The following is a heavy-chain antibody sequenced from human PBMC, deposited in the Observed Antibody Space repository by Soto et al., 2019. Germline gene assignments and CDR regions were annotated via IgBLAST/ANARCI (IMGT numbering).Heavy chain of an antibody. Sequence: EVQLVESGGGLVQPGGSLRLSCAASGFTFSSYSMNWVRQAPGKGLEWVSYISSSSSTIYYADSVKGRFTISRDNAKNSLYLQMNSLRDEDTAVYYCARGTDYYDSSGSWYFDLWGRGTLVTVSS. J-gene: IGHJ2*01. V-gene: IGHV3-48*02. CDR1: GFTFSSYS. CDR3: ARGTDYYDSSGSWYFDL. D-gene: IGHD3-22*01. CDR2: ISSSSSTI.